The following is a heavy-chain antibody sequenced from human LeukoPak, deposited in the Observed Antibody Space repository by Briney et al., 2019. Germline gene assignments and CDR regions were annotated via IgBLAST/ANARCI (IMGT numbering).Heavy chain of an antibody. V-gene: IGHV5-51*01. D-gene: IGHD6-13*01. Sequence: GESLKISCKGSGYSFTTYWIGWVRQMPGKGLEWMGIIYPDDSDTRYSPSFQGQVTISADKSISTAYLQWSSLKASDTAMYYCARHIAAAGTSPHFDYWGQGTLVTVSS. J-gene: IGHJ4*02. CDR2: IYPDDSDT. CDR3: ARHIAAAGTSPHFDY. CDR1: GYSFTTYW.